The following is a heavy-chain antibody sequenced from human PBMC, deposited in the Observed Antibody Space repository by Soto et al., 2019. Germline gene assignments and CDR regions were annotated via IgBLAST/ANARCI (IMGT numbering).Heavy chain of an antibody. D-gene: IGHD3-3*01. CDR1: GYTFTSYD. J-gene: IGHJ6*02. Sequence: ASVKVSCKASGYTFTSYDINWVRQATGQWLKWMRWMNHNSGNTGYAQKFQGRDTITRNTSISTAYIELSSLRSEDTAVYYWARHNPITIFDVVTRFMDVWGQGTTVTVSS. CDR2: MNHNSGNT. V-gene: IGHV1-8*01. CDR3: ARHNPITIFDVVTRFMDV.